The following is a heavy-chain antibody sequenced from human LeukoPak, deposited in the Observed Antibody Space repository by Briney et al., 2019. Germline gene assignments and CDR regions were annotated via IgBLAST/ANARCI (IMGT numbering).Heavy chain of an antibody. V-gene: IGHV1-69*04. CDR2: IIPILGIA. Sequence: ASVKVSCKASGGTFSSYAISWVRQAPGQGLEWMGRIIPILGIANYAQKFQGRVTITADKSTSTAYMELSSLRSEDTAVYYCASSITMVRGVTPHFDYWGQGTLVTVSS. CDR3: ASSITMVRGVTPHFDY. D-gene: IGHD3-10*01. J-gene: IGHJ4*02. CDR1: GGTFSSYA.